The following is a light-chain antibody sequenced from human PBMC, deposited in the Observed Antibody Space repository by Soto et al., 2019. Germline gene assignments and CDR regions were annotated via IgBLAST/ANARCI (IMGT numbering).Light chain of an antibody. Sequence: QSVLTQAPSVSGAPGQRVTIACTGSRSNIGAGYAVHWYQQLPGTAPKLLIYDNTNRPSGVPDRFSASESGTSASLAITGLQSVDEADYYCQSYDTSLSASVFGGGTKVTVL. J-gene: IGLJ2*01. CDR3: QSYDTSLSASV. CDR2: DNT. CDR1: RSNIGAGYA. V-gene: IGLV1-40*01.